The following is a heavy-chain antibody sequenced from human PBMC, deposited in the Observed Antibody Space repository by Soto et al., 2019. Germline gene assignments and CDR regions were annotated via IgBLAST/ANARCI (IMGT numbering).Heavy chain of an antibody. J-gene: IGHJ6*01. D-gene: IGHD5-18*01. V-gene: IGHV1-18*01. CDR1: GYTFTSYG. Sequence: ASVKVSCKASGYTFTSYGISWGRQAPGQGLEWMGWISAYNGNTNYAQKLQGRVTMTTHTSTSTAYMELRSLRSDDTAVYYRAREGVATQLWSDRVIYYYYRKDVWGQGPTVTV. CDR2: ISAYNGNT. CDR3: AREGVATQLWSDRVIYYYYRKDV.